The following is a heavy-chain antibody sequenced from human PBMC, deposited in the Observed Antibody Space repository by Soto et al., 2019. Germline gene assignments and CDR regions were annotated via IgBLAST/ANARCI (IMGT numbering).Heavy chain of an antibody. Sequence: GASVKVSCKASGGTFSSYAISWARQAPGQGLEWMGGIIPIFGTANYAQKFQGRVTITADESTSTAYMELSSLRSEDTAVYYCAREKLKLYYYYGMDVWGQGTTVTVSS. V-gene: IGHV1-69*13. CDR2: IIPIFGTA. CDR3: AREKLKLYYYYGMDV. J-gene: IGHJ6*02. CDR1: GGTFSSYA.